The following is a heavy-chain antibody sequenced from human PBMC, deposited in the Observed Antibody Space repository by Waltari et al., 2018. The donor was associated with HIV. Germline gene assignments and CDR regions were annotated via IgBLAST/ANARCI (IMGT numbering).Heavy chain of an antibody. V-gene: IGHV3-74*01. CDR1: GVTFSRYW. Sequence: EVQLVESGGGLVQPGGSLRLSCAASGVTFSRYWMHWVRQVPGKGLVWCSRNSSAGRSTTYADSVKGRFTISRDNAKSTLYLEMNSLGAEDTAVYYCVRDLLNIGVAGTVWGQGTMVTVSS. D-gene: IGHD6-19*01. CDR2: NSSAGRST. J-gene: IGHJ3*01. CDR3: VRDLLNIGVAGTV.